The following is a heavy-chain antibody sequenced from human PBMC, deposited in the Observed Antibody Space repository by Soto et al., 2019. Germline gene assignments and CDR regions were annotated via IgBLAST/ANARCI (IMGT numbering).Heavy chain of an antibody. J-gene: IGHJ4*02. Sequence: SLILSCAGPGFTFSNYAMSWVRQAPGAGLEWVSGIGASGAGTYYADSVKGRFTISRDNSKNTLHLQMNSLRAEDTAVYYCALRKTGSYFDYWGQGALVTVSS. CDR1: GFTFSNYA. V-gene: IGHV3-23*01. CDR3: ALRKTGSYFDY. D-gene: IGHD1-26*01. CDR2: IGASGAGT.